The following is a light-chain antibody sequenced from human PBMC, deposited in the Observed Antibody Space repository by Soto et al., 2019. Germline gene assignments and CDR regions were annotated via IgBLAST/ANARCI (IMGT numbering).Light chain of an antibody. V-gene: IGKV2-30*01. J-gene: IGKJ1*01. CDR3: RQGSRWPPWT. CDR1: QSLVYSDGNTY. CDR2: KVS. Sequence: DAVLTQSPLSLPVTLGQPASISCRSSQSLVYSDGNTYLTWFQQRPGQSPRRLIYKVSNRESGVPDRFSGSGSGTDFTLKISRVEAEDVGVYYCRQGSRWPPWTFGQGTKVEIK.